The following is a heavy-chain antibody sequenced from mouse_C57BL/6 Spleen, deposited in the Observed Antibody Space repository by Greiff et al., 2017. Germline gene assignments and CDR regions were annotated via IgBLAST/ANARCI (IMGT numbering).Heavy chain of an antibody. V-gene: IGHV5-6*01. J-gene: IGHJ3*01. CDR1: GFTFSSYG. D-gene: IGHD1-1*01. CDR2: ISSGGSYT. Sequence: EVNLVESGGDLVKPGGSLKLSCAASGFTFSSYGMSWVRQTPDKRLEWVATISSGGSYTYYPDSVQGRFTISRDTAKNTLYLQMSRLKSEYTEMYSCARHPITTVVATSRCAYWGQGTLVTVSA. CDR3: ARHPITTVVATSRCAY.